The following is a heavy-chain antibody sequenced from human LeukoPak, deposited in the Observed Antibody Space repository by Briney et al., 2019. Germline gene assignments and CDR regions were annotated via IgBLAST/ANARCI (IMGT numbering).Heavy chain of an antibody. J-gene: IGHJ3*02. CDR1: GYRFTSHW. CDR2: IYPAHSDT. V-gene: IGHV5-51*01. CDR3: ASPGQTNAFYI. Sequence: GESLKISCKASGYRFTSHWIGWVRQMPGKGLELMGIIYPAHSDTRYSPSYQGQVTISADKSISTAYLQWSSLKAWDTAMYYCASPGQTNAFYIWGRGTMVTVSS. D-gene: IGHD1-1*01.